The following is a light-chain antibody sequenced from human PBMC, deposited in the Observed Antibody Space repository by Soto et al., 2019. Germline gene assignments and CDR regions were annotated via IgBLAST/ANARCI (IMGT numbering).Light chain of an antibody. Sequence: QSVLTQPPSASGTPGQRVTISCSGSSSDFNGFKYVSWYQQHPGKAPKLMMYEVNNRPSGVSNRFSGSKSDNTASLTISGLQPEDEADYYCSSYTSSSVYIFGTGTKLTVL. CDR3: SSYTSSSVYI. J-gene: IGLJ1*01. V-gene: IGLV2-14*01. CDR2: EVN. CDR1: SSDFNGFKY.